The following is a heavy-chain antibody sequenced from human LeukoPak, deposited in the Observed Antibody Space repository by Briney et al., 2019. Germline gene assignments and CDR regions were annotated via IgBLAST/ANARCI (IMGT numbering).Heavy chain of an antibody. V-gene: IGHV4-34*01. CDR1: GGSFSGYY. CDR2: INHSGST. CDR3: ARSGSGLRGGDY. D-gene: IGHD2-15*01. Sequence: SETLSLTCAVYGGSFSGYYWSWIRQPPGKGLEWIGEINHSGSTNYNPSLKSRGTISVDTSKNQFSLKLSSVTAADTAVYYCARSGSGLRGGDYWGQGTLVTVSS. J-gene: IGHJ4*02.